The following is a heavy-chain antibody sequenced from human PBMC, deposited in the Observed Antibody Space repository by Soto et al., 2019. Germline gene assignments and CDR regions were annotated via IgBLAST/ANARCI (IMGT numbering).Heavy chain of an antibody. V-gene: IGHV4-31*03. CDR2: IYYSGST. CDR1: GGSVSRSGYY. CDR3: ASKIAAAANWFDP. D-gene: IGHD6-13*01. J-gene: IGHJ5*02. Sequence: QVQLQESGPGLVKPSQTLSLTCSVSGGSVSRSGYYWSWIRQHPGKGLEWIGNIYYSGSTYYNPSLKSRITISIDTSKNQFSLKLSSVTAADTALYYCASKIAAAANWFDPWGQGTLVTVSS.